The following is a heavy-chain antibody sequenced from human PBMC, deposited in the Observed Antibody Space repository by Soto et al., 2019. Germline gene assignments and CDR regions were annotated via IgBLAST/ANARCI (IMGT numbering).Heavy chain of an antibody. D-gene: IGHD3-22*01. CDR1: GFTFSNDW. CDR2: IKGEADGGTT. CDR3: TTGLSNGYYNFDY. J-gene: IGHJ4*02. V-gene: IGHV3-15*01. Sequence: PGGSLRLSCAASGFTFSNDWMSWVRQAPGKGLEWVGRIKGEADGGTTDYAAPVKGRITISRDHSKDTLYLQMDSLKTEDTAVYYCTTGLSNGYYNFDYWGQGTPVTVSS.